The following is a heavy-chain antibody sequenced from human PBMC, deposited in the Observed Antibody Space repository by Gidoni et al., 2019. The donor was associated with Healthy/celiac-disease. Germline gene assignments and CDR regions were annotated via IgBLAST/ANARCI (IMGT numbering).Heavy chain of an antibody. J-gene: IGHJ3*02. Sequence: QVQLVQSGAEVKKPGSSVKVSCKASGGTFSSYAISWVRQAPGQGLEWMGGIIPIFGTANYAQKFQGRVTITADESTSTAYMELSSLRSEDTAVYYCARQTVYMDTAMVRGDLYAFDIWGQGTMVTVSS. V-gene: IGHV1-69*01. D-gene: IGHD5-18*01. CDR2: IIPIFGTA. CDR1: GGTFSSYA. CDR3: ARQTVYMDTAMVRGDLYAFDI.